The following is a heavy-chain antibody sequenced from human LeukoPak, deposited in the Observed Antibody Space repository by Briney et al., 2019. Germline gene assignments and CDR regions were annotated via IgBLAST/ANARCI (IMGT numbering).Heavy chain of an antibody. D-gene: IGHD2-15*01. V-gene: IGHV3-11*01. CDR1: GFTFSDYY. Sequence: GGSLRLSRAASGFTFSDYYMSWIRQAPGKGLEWVSYISSSGSTIYYADSVKGRFTISRDNAKNSLYLQMNSLRAQNTAVYYCARDPSDIVVVGGDYWGQGTLVTVSS. CDR2: ISSSGSTI. CDR3: ARDPSDIVVVGGDY. J-gene: IGHJ4*02.